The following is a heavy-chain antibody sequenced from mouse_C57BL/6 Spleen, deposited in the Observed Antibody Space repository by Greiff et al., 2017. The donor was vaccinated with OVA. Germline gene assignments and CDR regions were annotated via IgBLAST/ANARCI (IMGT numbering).Heavy chain of an antibody. CDR2: ISDGGSYT. CDR1: GFTFSSYA. CDR3: ARVQDSSGYDAMDY. J-gene: IGHJ4*01. V-gene: IGHV5-4*01. Sequence: EVHLVESGGGLVKPGGSLKLSCAASGFTFSSYAMSWVRQTPEKRLEWVATISDGGSYTYYPDNVKGRFTISRDNAKNNLYLQMSHLKSEDTAMYYCARVQDSSGYDAMDYWGQGTSVTVSS. D-gene: IGHD3-2*02.